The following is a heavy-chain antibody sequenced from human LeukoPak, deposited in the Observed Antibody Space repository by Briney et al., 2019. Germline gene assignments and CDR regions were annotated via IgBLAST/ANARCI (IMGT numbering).Heavy chain of an antibody. CDR2: IYYSGST. CDR1: GGSISSSSYY. Sequence: PSETLSLTCTVSGGSISSSSYYWGWIRQPPGKGLEWIGSIYYSGSTYYNPSLKSRVTISVDTSKNQFSLKLSSVTAADTAVYYCARLQLVLNLDYWGQGTLVTVSS. D-gene: IGHD6-13*01. CDR3: ARLQLVLNLDY. J-gene: IGHJ4*02. V-gene: IGHV4-39*01.